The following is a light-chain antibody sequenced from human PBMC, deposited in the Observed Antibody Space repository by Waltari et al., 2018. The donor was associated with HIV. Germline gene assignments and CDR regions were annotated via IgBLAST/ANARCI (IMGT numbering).Light chain of an antibody. J-gene: IGKJ1*01. CDR2: WAS. CDR3: QQYFSSPWT. CDR1: QTVLYISRNKDY. V-gene: IGKV4-1*01. Sequence: DIVMTQSPHSLAVSLGERATINCKSSQTVLYISRNKDYLAWYQQKPGQPPKLLLSWASTRESGVPDRFSGSGSGTDFTLTISSLQAEDVAVYVCQQYFSSPWTFGQGTKVEIK.